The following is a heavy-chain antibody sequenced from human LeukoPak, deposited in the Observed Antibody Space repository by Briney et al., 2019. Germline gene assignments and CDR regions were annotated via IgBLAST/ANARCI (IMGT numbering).Heavy chain of an antibody. CDR1: GFTFSEAW. Sequence: GGSLRLSCAASGFTFSEAWMHWVRQAPGKGLAWVSRINNDGSTTGYADSVKGRFTISRDNAKNTLYLQMNSLRAEDTAVYYCARVSGPGMNEYFHLWGQGTLVTVSS. D-gene: IGHD3-10*01. J-gene: IGHJ1*01. CDR2: INNDGSTT. V-gene: IGHV3-74*01. CDR3: ARVSGPGMNEYFHL.